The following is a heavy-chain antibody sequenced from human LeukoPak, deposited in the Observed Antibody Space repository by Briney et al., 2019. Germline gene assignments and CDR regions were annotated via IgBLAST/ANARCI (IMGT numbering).Heavy chain of an antibody. CDR1: GFTFSSYG. CDR3: AKTKITLIVVANPNSGALDI. D-gene: IGHD3-22*01. Sequence: GGSLRLSCAASGFTFSSYGMHWVRQAPGKGLEWVAVIWYDGSNKYYADSVKGRFTISRDNSKNTLYPQVNSLSAADTAVYYCAKTKITLIVVANPNSGALDIWGQGTMVTVSS. V-gene: IGHV3-33*06. J-gene: IGHJ3*02. CDR2: IWYDGSNK.